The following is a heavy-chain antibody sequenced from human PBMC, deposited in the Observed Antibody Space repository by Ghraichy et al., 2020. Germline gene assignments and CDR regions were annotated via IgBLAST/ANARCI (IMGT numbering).Heavy chain of an antibody. V-gene: IGHV3-21*01. CDR2: ISSSSSYI. CDR3: ARAVVVVTDAFDI. D-gene: IGHD3-22*01. Sequence: GGSLRLSCAASGFTFSSYSMNWVRQAPGKGLEWVSSISSSSSYIYYADSVKGRFTISRDNAKNSLYLQMNSLRAEDTAVYYCARAVVVVTDAFDIWGQVTMVTVSS. J-gene: IGHJ3*02. CDR1: GFTFSSYS.